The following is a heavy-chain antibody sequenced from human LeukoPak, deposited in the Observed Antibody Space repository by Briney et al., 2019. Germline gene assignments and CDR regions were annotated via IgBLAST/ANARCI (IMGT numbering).Heavy chain of an antibody. CDR1: GGSISSGSYY. Sequence: SQTLSLTCTVSGGSISSGSYYWSWIRQPAGKGLEWIGRIYTSGSTNYNPSLKSRVTISVDTSKNQFSLKLSSVTAADTAVYYCARQSPRGAAAEDDYWGQGTLVTVSS. CDR3: ARQSPRGAAAEDDY. V-gene: IGHV4-61*02. J-gene: IGHJ4*02. D-gene: IGHD6-13*01. CDR2: IYTSGST.